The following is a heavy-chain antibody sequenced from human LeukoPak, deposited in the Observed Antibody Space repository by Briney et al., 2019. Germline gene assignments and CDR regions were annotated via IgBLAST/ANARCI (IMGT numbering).Heavy chain of an antibody. J-gene: IGHJ4*02. CDR3: ARYSYGFYFDY. V-gene: IGHV4-38-2*02. D-gene: IGHD5-18*01. Sequence: PSETLSLTCTVSGYSISSGYYWGWIRQPPGKGLEWIGSIYHSGSTNYNPSLKSRVTISIDTSKNQFSLRLSSVTAADTAVYYCARYSYGFYFDYWGQGTLVTVSS. CDR1: GYSISSGYY. CDR2: IYHSGST.